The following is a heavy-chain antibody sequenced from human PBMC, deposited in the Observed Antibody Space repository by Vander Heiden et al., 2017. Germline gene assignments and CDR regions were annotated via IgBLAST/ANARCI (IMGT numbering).Heavy chain of an antibody. CDR3: AREAEYCSGGSCYSKWFDP. CDR2: INHSGST. V-gene: IGHV4-34*01. Sequence: KGLEWIGEINHSGSTNYNPSLKSRVTISVDTSKNQFSLKLSSVTAADTAVYYCAREAEYCSGGSCYSKWFDPWGQGTLVTVSS. J-gene: IGHJ5*02. D-gene: IGHD2-15*01.